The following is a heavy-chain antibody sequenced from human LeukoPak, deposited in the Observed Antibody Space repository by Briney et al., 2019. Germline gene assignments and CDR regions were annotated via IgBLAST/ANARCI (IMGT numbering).Heavy chain of an antibody. CDR1: GFTFSSYV. J-gene: IGHJ3*02. D-gene: IGHD3-10*01. V-gene: IGHV3-23*01. CDR2: ITNGGVTT. Sequence: GGSLRLSCAASGFTFSSYVMKWVRQAPGKGLEWVSSITNGGVTTAYADSVKGRFTISRDNSKNTLYLQMSNLRVEDTAVYYCAKRVGTYRAFDRCGQGTMVTVSS. CDR3: AKRVGTYRAFDR.